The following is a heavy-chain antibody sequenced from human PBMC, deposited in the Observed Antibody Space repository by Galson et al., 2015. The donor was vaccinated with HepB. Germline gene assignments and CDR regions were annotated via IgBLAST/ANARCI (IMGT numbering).Heavy chain of an antibody. Sequence: SVKVSCKASGYTFTSYGISWVRQAPGQGLEWMGWISAYNGNTNYAQKLQGRVTMTTDTSTSTAYMELRSLRSDDTAVYYCAREGYYASSGFPRANLYYWGQGTLVTVSS. V-gene: IGHV1-18*01. D-gene: IGHD3-22*01. CDR1: GYTFTSYG. J-gene: IGHJ4*02. CDR2: ISAYNGNT. CDR3: AREGYYASSGFPRANLYY.